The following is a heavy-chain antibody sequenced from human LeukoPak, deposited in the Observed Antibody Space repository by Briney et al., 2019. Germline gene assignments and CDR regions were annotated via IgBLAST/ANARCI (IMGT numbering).Heavy chain of an antibody. Sequence: GGSLRLSCAASGFTFSSSWMSWVRQAPGKGLEWVANIKQDGSEKYHVDSVKGRFTISRSDTNKKMYLQMNSLRAEDTAVYYCARALRSYSSSWYCYFDYWGQGTLVTVSS. CDR2: IKQDGSEK. D-gene: IGHD6-13*01. CDR1: GFTFSSSW. V-gene: IGHV3-7*01. J-gene: IGHJ4*02. CDR3: ARALRSYSSSWYCYFDY.